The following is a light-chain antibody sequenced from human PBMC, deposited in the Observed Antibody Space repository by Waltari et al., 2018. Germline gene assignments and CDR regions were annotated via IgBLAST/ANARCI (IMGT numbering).Light chain of an antibody. CDR1: QSVSSSY. CDR2: GTS. Sequence: EIVLTQSPGTLSLSPGEGATLSCRASQSVSSSYLAWYQQKPGQAPRLLIYGTSNRATDIPGRFSGSGSGTDFTLTISRLEPEDFAVYYCQQYGSSPRLSFGGGTKVEIK. V-gene: IGKV3-20*01. J-gene: IGKJ4*01. CDR3: QQYGSSPRLS.